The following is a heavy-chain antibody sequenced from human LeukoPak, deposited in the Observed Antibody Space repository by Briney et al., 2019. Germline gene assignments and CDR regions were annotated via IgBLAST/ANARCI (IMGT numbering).Heavy chain of an antibody. J-gene: IGHJ4*02. CDR1: GFVFSDYG. V-gene: IGHV3-74*01. D-gene: IGHD6-19*01. CDR3: TRERNNGWDS. CDR2: VNSDRRSV. Sequence: GGSLRLSCAASGFVFSDYGMHWVRQAPGEGLVWVSRVNSDRRSVAYADSVQGRFTISTDNTKNTVYLQMDSLRAEDTAVYYCTRERNNGWDSWGQGTLVSVSS.